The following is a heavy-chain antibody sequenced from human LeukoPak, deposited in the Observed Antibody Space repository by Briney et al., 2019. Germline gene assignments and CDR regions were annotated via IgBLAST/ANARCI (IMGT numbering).Heavy chain of an antibody. CDR1: GGSISSYY. Sequence: SETLSLTCTVSGGSISSYYWNWIRQPPGKGLEWLGYIYYTGSTKDNPSLKSRVTISLDTSRNQFSLKMTSVTAADTAVYYCASDYGAYEGAFDIWAQGTKVTVSS. V-gene: IGHV4-59*08. J-gene: IGHJ3*02. CDR3: ASDYGAYEGAFDI. CDR2: IYYTGST. D-gene: IGHD4-17*01.